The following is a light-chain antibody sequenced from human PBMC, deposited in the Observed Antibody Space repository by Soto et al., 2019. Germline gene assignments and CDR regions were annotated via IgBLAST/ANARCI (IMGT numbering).Light chain of an antibody. Sequence: DIQMTQSPPTLSASIGDRITISCRASQNIDTWLAWYQQRPGEAPKLLIYTASNLENGVPSRFSGSGSGTAFTLTISSLQPEDFATYYCQQYSDFSRSFGQGTQVE. CDR1: QNIDTW. J-gene: IGKJ1*01. CDR3: QQYSDFSRS. CDR2: TAS. V-gene: IGKV1-5*03.